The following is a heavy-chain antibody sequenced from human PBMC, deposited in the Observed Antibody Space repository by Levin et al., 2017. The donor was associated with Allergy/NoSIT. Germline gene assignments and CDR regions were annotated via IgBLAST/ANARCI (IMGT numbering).Heavy chain of an antibody. V-gene: IGHV3-72*01. Sequence: GGSLRLSCAASGFTLSDHYVNWVRQAPGKGLEWVGRIRNKVDSFVTEYAASLKGRFTISRDDSKNSLYLQMNTLKTEDTAVYYCASFHWGHAFDVWGQGTMVTVSS. CDR3: ASFHWGHAFDV. CDR2: IRNKVDSFVT. CDR1: GFTLSDHY. J-gene: IGHJ3*01. D-gene: IGHD7-27*01.